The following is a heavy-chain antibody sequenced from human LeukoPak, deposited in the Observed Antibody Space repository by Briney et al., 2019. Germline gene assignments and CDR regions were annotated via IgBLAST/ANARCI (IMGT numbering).Heavy chain of an antibody. CDR3: ARGASYCSSTSCYPDY. D-gene: IGHD2-2*01. CDR2: IYPGDSDT. CDR1: GYSFTSYW. J-gene: IGHJ4*02. Sequence: GESLKISCKGSGYSFTSYWIGWVRQVPGKGLEWMGIIYPGDSDTRYSPSFQGQVTISADKSISTAYLQWSSLKAWDTAMYYCARGASYCSSTSCYPDYWGQGTLVTVSS. V-gene: IGHV5-51*01.